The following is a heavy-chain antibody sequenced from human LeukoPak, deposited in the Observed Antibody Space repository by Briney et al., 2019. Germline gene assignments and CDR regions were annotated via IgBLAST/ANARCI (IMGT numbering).Heavy chain of an antibody. J-gene: IGHJ4*02. Sequence: SETLSLTCTVSGASISAYYWSWIRQAPGKGLEWIGYVHSTGVTNYNPSLMSRVTLSVDTSKNQFSLKLTSVTAADTAVYYCASGSYYDYWGQGTLVTVSS. V-gene: IGHV4-59*08. CDR2: VHSTGVT. CDR3: ASGSYYDY. CDR1: GASISAYY. D-gene: IGHD1-1*01.